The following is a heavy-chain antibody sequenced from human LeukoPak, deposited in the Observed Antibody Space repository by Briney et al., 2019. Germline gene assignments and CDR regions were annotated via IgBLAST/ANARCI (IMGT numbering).Heavy chain of an antibody. CDR2: VYHSGST. CDR1: DYSISSHNY. CDR3: ARNDSSGYFDY. Sequence: SETLSLTCAVSDYSISSHNYWGWIRQPPGKGLEWIGSVYHSGSTHYSPSLKSRVTISGDTSKNQFSLKLSSVTAADTAVYYCARNDSSGYFDYWGQGTLVTVSS. V-gene: IGHV4-38-2*01. J-gene: IGHJ4*02. D-gene: IGHD3-22*01.